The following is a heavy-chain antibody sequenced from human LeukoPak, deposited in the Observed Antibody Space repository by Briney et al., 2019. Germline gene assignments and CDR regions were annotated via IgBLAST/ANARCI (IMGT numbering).Heavy chain of an antibody. J-gene: IGHJ4*02. V-gene: IGHV4-39*07. CDR2: IFYSGST. D-gene: IGHD2-15*01. CDR3: ARLLRCSGGSCYADLDY. CDR1: SGSISTSNYY. Sequence: SETLSLTCTVSSGSISTSNYYWGWVRQPPGKALEWIGNIFYSGSTYYSPSLKSRVTISLDTSRNQFSLKLNSVTAADTAVYYCARLLRCSGGSCYADLDYWGQGTLVTVSS.